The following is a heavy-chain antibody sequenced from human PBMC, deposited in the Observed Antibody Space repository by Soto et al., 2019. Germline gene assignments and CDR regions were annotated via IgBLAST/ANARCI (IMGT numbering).Heavy chain of an antibody. V-gene: IGHV3-23*01. Sequence: GGSLRLSCAASGFTFSSYAMSWVRQAPGKGLEWVSAISGSGGSTYYADSVKGRFTISRDNSKNTLYLQMNSLRAEDTAVYYCAKVKIPREYCTNGVCRINFDYWGQGTLVTVSS. CDR2: ISGSGGST. D-gene: IGHD2-8*01. J-gene: IGHJ4*02. CDR1: GFTFSSYA. CDR3: AKVKIPREYCTNGVCRINFDY.